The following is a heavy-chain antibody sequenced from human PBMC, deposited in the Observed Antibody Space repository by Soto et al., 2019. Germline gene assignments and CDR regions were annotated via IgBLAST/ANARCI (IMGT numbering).Heavy chain of an antibody. D-gene: IGHD5-18*01. CDR3: AKVSHVDGYSYGPGT. CDR2: ISYDGSNK. V-gene: IGHV3-30*18. CDR1: GFTFSSYG. Sequence: HPGGSLRLSCAASGFTFSSYGMHWVRQAPGKGLEWVAVISYDGSNKYYADSVKGRFTISRDNSKNTLYLQMNSLRAEDTAVYYCAKVSHVDGYSYGPGTWSQGTRVTVSS. J-gene: IGHJ5*02.